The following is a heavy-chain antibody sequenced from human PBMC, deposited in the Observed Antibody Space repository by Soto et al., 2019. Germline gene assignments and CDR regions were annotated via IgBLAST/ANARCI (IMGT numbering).Heavy chain of an antibody. CDR3: ARDWFGGIAVAGTKDYYYGMDV. Sequence: GGSLRLSCAASGFTFSSYAMHWVRQAPGKGLEWVAVISYDGSNKYYADSVKGRFTISRDNSKNTLYLQMNSLRAEDTAVYYCARDWFGGIAVAGTKDYYYGMDVWGQGTTVTV. J-gene: IGHJ6*02. V-gene: IGHV3-30-3*01. CDR2: ISYDGSNK. D-gene: IGHD6-19*01. CDR1: GFTFSSYA.